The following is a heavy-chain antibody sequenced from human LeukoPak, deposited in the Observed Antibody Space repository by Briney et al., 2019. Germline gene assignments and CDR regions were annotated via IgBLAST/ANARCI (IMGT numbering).Heavy chain of an antibody. D-gene: IGHD2-21*01. J-gene: IGHJ5*01. V-gene: IGHV3-23*01. CDR2: ISGTGGAT. Sequence: GGSLRLSRVASGFSFGNYAMSWVRQAPGKGLQWVSQISGTGGATWYAGFARDRFTISRDNSKKTLYLQMSGLRVEDTAMYYCVKDPRDTYGTNWFVSWGQGTLLIVSS. CDR3: VKDPRDTYGTNWFVS. CDR1: GFSFGNYA.